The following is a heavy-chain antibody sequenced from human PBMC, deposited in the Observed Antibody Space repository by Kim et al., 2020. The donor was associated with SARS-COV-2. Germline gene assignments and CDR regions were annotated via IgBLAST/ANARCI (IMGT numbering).Heavy chain of an antibody. Sequence: SVKVSCKASGGTFSSYAISWVRQAPGQGLEWMGGIIPIFGTANYAQKFQGRVTITAEESTSTAYMELSSLRSEDTAVYYCARDLAAAGPDLNWFDPWGQGTLVTVSS. CDR3: ARDLAAAGPDLNWFDP. J-gene: IGHJ5*02. V-gene: IGHV1-69*13. CDR1: GGTFSSYA. CDR2: IIPIFGTA. D-gene: IGHD6-13*01.